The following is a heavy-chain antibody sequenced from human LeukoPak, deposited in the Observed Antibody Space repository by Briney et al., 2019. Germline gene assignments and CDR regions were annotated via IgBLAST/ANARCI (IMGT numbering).Heavy chain of an antibody. V-gene: IGHV3-23*01. J-gene: IGHJ4*02. CDR1: GFTFSSYA. D-gene: IGHD6-19*01. CDR3: TKDRQYSSGWSNGGADY. Sequence: GGSLRLSCAASGFTFSSYAMSWVRQAPGKGLEWVSAISGSGGSTYYADSVKGRFTISRDNSKNTLYLQMNSLRAEDTALYYCTKDRQYSSGWSNGGADYWGQGTLVTVSS. CDR2: ISGSGGST.